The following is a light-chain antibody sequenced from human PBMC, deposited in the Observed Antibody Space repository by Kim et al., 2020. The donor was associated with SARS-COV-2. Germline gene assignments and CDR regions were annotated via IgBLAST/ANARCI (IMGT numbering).Light chain of an antibody. CDR1: RGSIASTN. CDR2: ENN. J-gene: IGLJ3*02. Sequence: GKTVTTSCTRSRGSIASTNVQWYQQRPGTSPTAVIFENNQRPSGVTDRFSGSIDGSSNSASLTISGLKTEDEADYYCQSFDSNIQVFGGGTQLTVL. V-gene: IGLV6-57*01. CDR3: QSFDSNIQV.